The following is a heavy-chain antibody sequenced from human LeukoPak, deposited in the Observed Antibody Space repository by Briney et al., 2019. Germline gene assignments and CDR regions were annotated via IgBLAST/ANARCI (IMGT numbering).Heavy chain of an antibody. CDR2: ISYDGSNK. V-gene: IGHV3-30*03. J-gene: IGHJ3*02. CDR1: GFTFSSYG. D-gene: IGHD2-21*01. CDR3: AREGDHAFDI. Sequence: GGSLRLSCAASGFTFSSYGMHWVRQAPGKGLEWVAVISYDGSNKYYADSVKGRFTISRDNSKNTLYLQTNSLRAEDTAVYYCAREGDHAFDIWGQGTMVTVSS.